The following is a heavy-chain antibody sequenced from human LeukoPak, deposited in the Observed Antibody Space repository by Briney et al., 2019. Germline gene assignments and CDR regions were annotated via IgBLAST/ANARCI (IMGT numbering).Heavy chain of an antibody. CDR3: ARGSSYGYGGGWFDP. CDR2: MNPNSGNT. V-gene: IGHV1-8*03. Sequence: ASVKVSCKASGYTFTSYGISWVRQATGQGLEWMGRMNPNSGNTGYAQKFQGRVTITRNTSISTAYMELSSLRSEDTAVYYCARGSSYGYGGGWFDPWGQGTLVTVSS. D-gene: IGHD5-18*01. J-gene: IGHJ5*02. CDR1: GYTFTSYG.